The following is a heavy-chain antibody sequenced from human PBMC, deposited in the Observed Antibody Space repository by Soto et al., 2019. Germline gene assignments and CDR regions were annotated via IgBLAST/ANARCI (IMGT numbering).Heavy chain of an antibody. V-gene: IGHV3-21*01. CDR3: ARDDGPEEWLRPKGPDY. Sequence: EVQLVESGGGLVKPGGSLRLSCAASGFTFSSYSMNWVRQAPGKGLEWVSSISSSSSYIYYADSVKGRFTISRDNAKNSLYLQMNSLRAEDTAVYYCARDDGPEEWLRPKGPDYWGQGTLVTVSS. CDR2: ISSSSSYI. CDR1: GFTFSSYS. J-gene: IGHJ4*02. D-gene: IGHD5-12*01.